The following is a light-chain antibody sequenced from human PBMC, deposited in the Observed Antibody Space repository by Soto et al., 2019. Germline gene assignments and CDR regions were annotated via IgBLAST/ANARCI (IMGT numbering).Light chain of an antibody. V-gene: IGLV6-57*02. CDR1: SGSIASNY. CDR2: KDD. Sequence: NFMLTQPHSVSESPGKTVTIPCTGSSGSIASNYVQWYQQRPGSAPTTVIYKDDQRPSGVPDRFSGSIDSSSNSASLTISGLKTEDGADYYCQSYDSSNHVVFGGGTKLTVL. J-gene: IGLJ2*01. CDR3: QSYDSSNHVV.